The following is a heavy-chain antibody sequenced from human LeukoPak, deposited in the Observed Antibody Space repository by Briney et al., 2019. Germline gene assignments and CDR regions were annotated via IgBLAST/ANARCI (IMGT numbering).Heavy chain of an antibody. J-gene: IGHJ5*02. V-gene: IGHV1-2*02. CDR1: GYTFTGYY. CDR2: INPNSGGT. CDR3: ARDLLPRYCSGGSCYTTLINWFDP. Sequence: GASVKVSCKASGYTFTGYYMHWVRQAPGQGLEWMGWINPNSGGTNYAQKFQGRVTMTRDTSISTAYMELSRLRSDDTAVYYCARDLLPRYCSGGSCYTTLINWFDPWGQGTLVTDSS. D-gene: IGHD2-15*01.